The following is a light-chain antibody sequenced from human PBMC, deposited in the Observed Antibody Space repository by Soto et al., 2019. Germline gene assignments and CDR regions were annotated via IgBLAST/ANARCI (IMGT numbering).Light chain of an antibody. CDR1: QSVSSN. CDR3: QQYNNWPPIT. V-gene: IGKV3-15*01. J-gene: IGKJ5*01. Sequence: EILTTQTPTALTLSPVERATLSCTASQSVSSNLAWYQQKPGQAPRLLIYGASTRATGIPARFSGSGSGTEFTLTISSLQSEDFAVYYCQQYNNWPPITFGQGTRLEIK. CDR2: GAS.